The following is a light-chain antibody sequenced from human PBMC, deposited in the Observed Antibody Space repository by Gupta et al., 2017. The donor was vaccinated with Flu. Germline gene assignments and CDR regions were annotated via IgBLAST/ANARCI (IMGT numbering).Light chain of an antibody. Sequence: TICCSGSSSNIGRNVVSWYQHHPGRAPKLLIYNDNQRPSGVPDRFSGSKSGPPASLAISGLQSEDEADYYCAAWDDSLNGLWVFGGGTQLTVL. J-gene: IGLJ3*02. CDR3: AAWDDSLNGLWV. CDR1: SSNIGRNV. V-gene: IGLV1-44*01. CDR2: NDN.